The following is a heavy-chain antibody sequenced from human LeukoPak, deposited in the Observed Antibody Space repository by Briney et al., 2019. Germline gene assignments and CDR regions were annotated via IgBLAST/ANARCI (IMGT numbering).Heavy chain of an antibody. CDR3: ARGINMMMVAPGY. V-gene: IGHV3-53*01. CDR1: GFTVNNNY. CDR2: LYSNSIT. D-gene: IGHD3-22*01. J-gene: IGHJ4*02. Sequence: GGSLRLSCAASGFTVNNNYMTWVRQAPGKGLEWVSVLYSNSITYYADSVKGRFTISRDSSKNTLYLQMNSLRAEDTAVYYCARGINMMMVAPGYWGQGTLVTVSS.